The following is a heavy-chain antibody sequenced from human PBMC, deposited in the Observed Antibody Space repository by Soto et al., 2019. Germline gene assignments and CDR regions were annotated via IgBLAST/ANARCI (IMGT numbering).Heavy chain of an antibody. CDR1: GYTFTSYG. Sequence: GPEVKRPGASVKVSCKPSGYTFTSYGISWVRQAPGQGLEWMGWISAHIGNTNYAQKVQGRVTMTTDTSTSTAYMELTSLRSDDTAVYYCARSWYSTTRYFDFWGRGTLVTVSS. CDR2: ISAHIGNT. CDR3: ARSWYSTTRYFDF. V-gene: IGHV1-18*01. D-gene: IGHD1-26*01. J-gene: IGHJ2*01.